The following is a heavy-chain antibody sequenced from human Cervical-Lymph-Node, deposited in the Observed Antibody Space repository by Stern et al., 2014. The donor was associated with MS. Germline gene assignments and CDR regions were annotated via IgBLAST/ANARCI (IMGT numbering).Heavy chain of an antibody. V-gene: IGHV4-59*01. CDR3: ARGGTNRHFDS. D-gene: IGHD1-14*01. J-gene: IGHJ4*02. Sequence: QLQLQESGPGLVKPSETLSLTCTVSGGSIISYYWSWIRQPPGKGLEWIGYIYYSGSTNFSPSLKSRVTMSVDTSKNQFSLKLSSVTAADTAVYYCARGGTNRHFDSWGQGTLVTVSS. CDR2: IYYSGST. CDR1: GGSIISYY.